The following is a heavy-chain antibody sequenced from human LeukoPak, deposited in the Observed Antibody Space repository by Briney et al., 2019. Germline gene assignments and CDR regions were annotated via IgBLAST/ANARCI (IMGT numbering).Heavy chain of an antibody. V-gene: IGHV3-21*01. J-gene: IGHJ4*02. Sequence: GGSLRLSCAASGFPLSSYSMNWVRQAPGKGLEWVSSISSSSSYIYYADSVRGRFTISRDNAKNSLYLQMNSLRAEDTAVYYCARIVVVPAAMGFDYWGQGTLVTVSS. CDR2: ISSSSSYI. D-gene: IGHD2-2*01. CDR1: GFPLSSYS. CDR3: ARIVVVPAAMGFDY.